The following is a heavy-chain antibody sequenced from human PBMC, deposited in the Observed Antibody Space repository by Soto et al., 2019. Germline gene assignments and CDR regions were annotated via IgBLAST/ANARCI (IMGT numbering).Heavy chain of an antibody. Sequence: QVQLQESGPGLVKPSETLSLTCTVSGGSVSSGSYYWSWIRQPPGKGLEWIGYIYYSGSTNYNPFLKSRVTISVDTSKNQFSLKLSSVTAADTAVYYCARANRVGATPFDYWGQGTLVTVSS. CDR2: IYYSGST. D-gene: IGHD1-26*01. J-gene: IGHJ4*02. CDR3: ARANRVGATPFDY. CDR1: GGSVSSGSYY. V-gene: IGHV4-61*01.